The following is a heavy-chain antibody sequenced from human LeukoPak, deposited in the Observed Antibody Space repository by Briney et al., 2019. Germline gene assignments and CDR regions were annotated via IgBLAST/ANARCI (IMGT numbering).Heavy chain of an antibody. CDR2: IYHSGST. CDR3: ERGGFRFFDWGGY. D-gene: IGHD3-9*01. V-gene: IGHV4-38-2*02. CDR1: GYSISSGYY. J-gene: IGHJ4*02. Sequence: TSETLSLSCTVSGYSISSGYYWGWIRQPPGKGLEWIGSIYHSGSTYYNPSVKSRVTISVDTSKNQFSLKLSSVTAADTAVYSCERGGFRFFDWGGYWGQGTLVTVSS.